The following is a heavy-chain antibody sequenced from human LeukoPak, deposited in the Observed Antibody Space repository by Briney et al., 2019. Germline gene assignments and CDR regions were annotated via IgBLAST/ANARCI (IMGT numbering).Heavy chain of an antibody. CDR2: INPNSGGT. CDR3: ARGPLLYYYDSSGDNVIDY. D-gene: IGHD3-22*01. J-gene: IGHJ4*02. Sequence: ASVKVSCKASGYTFTGYYMHWVRQAPGQGLEWMGWINPNSGGTNYAQKFQGRVTMTRDTSISTAYMELSRLRSDDTAVYYCARGPLLYYYDSSGDNVIDYWGQGTLVTVSS. CDR1: GYTFTGYY. V-gene: IGHV1-2*02.